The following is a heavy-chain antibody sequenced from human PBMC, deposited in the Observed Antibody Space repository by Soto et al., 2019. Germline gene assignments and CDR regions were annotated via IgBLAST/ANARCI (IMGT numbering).Heavy chain of an antibody. CDR3: AKVQVVVAAHYYFDY. V-gene: IGHV3-23*01. D-gene: IGHD2-15*01. CDR1: GFTFSSYS. CDR2: IRGSGGST. J-gene: IGHJ4*02. Sequence: EVQLLESGGGLVQPGGSLRLSCAASGFTFSSYSMSWVRQAPGKGLEWVSGIRGSGGSTYYADAVKGRFTITRDNSKNTLYLQMNSLRAEDTAVYYCAKVQVVVAAHYYFDYWGQGTLVTVCS.